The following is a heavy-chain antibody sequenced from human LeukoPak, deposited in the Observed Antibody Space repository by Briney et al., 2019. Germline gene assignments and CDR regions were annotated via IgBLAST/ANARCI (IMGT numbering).Heavy chain of an antibody. J-gene: IGHJ4*02. Sequence: SENLSLTCTVSGYSISSGYYWGWIRQPPGKGLEWLASIYHSGTIYYNPSLKSRVTISVDTSKNQFSLKLTSVTAADTAVYYCARGLGRQQLVSPFDYWGQGTLVTVSS. CDR3: ARGLGRQQLVSPFDY. V-gene: IGHV4-38-2*02. CDR2: IYHSGTI. CDR1: GYSISSGYY. D-gene: IGHD6-13*01.